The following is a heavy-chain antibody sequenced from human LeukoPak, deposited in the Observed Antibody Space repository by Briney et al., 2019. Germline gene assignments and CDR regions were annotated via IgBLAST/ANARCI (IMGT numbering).Heavy chain of an antibody. V-gene: IGHV3-23*01. CDR2: ISGSGGST. D-gene: IGHD5/OR15-5a*01. CDR1: GFTFSTYA. J-gene: IGHJ4*02. Sequence: GGSLRLSCAASGFTFSTYAMSWVRQAPGKGLEWVSGISGSGGSTYYADSVKGRFTISRDNSKNTLYLQMNSLRVEDTAVYYCAKSRVSTILGGLDYWGQGTLVTVSS. CDR3: AKSRVSTILGGLDY.